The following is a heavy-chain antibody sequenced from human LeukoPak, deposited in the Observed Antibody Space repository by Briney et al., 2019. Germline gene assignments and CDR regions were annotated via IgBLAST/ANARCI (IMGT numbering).Heavy chain of an antibody. J-gene: IGHJ4*02. CDR3: ARVGQQLVLGY. V-gene: IGHV4-30-2*05. Sequence: PSQTLSLTCAVSGGSISSGGYSWSWIRQPPGKGLEWIGYIYYSGSTYYNPSLKSRVTISVDTSKNQFSLKLSSVTAADTAVYYCARVGQQLVLGYWGQGALVTVSS. CDR1: GGSISSGGYS. CDR2: IYYSGST. D-gene: IGHD6-13*01.